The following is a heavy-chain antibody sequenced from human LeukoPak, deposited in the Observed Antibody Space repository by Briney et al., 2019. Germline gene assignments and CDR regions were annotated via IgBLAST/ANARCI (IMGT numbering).Heavy chain of an antibody. CDR3: VRGDYYYGSGSNFDY. J-gene: IGHJ4*02. CDR2: ITSGSNYI. CDR1: GFTFSSYS. D-gene: IGHD3-10*01. Sequence: GGSLRLSRAASGFTFSSYSMNWVRQAPGKGLEWVSSITSGSNYIYYADSLKGRFTISRDNAKNSLYLQMNSLRAEDTALYYCVRGDYYYGSGSNFDYWGQGTLVTVSS. V-gene: IGHV3-21*01.